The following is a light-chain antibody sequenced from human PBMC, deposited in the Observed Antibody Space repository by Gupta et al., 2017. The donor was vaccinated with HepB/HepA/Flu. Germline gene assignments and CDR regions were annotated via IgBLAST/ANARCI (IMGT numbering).Light chain of an antibody. CDR2: EVT. Sequence: QSALTQPPSASGSPGQTVTISCTGTSSDVGAYNFVSWYQQHPGKAPKLMIYEVTKRPSGVPDRFSASKSGNTASLTVSGLQAEDEPDYWCSSYGGNNNVLFGGGTKVTVL. CDR1: SSDVGAYNF. CDR3: SSYGGNNNVL. J-gene: IGLJ2*01. V-gene: IGLV2-8*01.